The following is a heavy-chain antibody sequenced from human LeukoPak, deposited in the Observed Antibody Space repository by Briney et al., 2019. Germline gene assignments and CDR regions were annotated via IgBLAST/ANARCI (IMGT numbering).Heavy chain of an antibody. V-gene: IGHV3-30*03. Sequence: GGSLRLSCAASGFTFSNYWMSWVRQAPGKGLEWVAVISYDGSNKYYADSVKGRFTISRDNSKNTLYLQMNSLRAEDTAVYYCARDHSSGWSFDYWGQGTLVTVSS. CDR2: ISYDGSNK. D-gene: IGHD6-19*01. CDR1: GFTFSNYW. CDR3: ARDHSSGWSFDY. J-gene: IGHJ4*02.